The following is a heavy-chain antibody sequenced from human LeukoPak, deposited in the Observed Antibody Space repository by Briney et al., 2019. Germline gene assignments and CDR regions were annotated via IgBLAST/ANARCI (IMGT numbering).Heavy chain of an antibody. CDR2: ISYDGSNQ. D-gene: IGHD1-7*01. Sequence: GRSLTLSCAASGFTFSSYGMHWARQAPGKGLEWVAVISYDGSNQYYADSVKGRFTISRDNSQTTLYLQMNSLRLDDTAVYFCANERGTAFDCWGQGTLVTVSS. V-gene: IGHV3-30*18. CDR3: ANERGTAFDC. J-gene: IGHJ4*02. CDR1: GFTFSSYG.